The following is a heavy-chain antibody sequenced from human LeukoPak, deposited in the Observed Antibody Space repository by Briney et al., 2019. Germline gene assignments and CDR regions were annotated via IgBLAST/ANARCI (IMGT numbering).Heavy chain of an antibody. CDR3: AREGPDHWYFDL. CDR2: IYYSGGT. CDR1: GGSISSYY. V-gene: IGHV4-59*12. Sequence: SETLSLTCTVSGGSISSYYWSWIRQPPGKGLEWIGYIYYSGGTSYNPSLKSRVTISVETSKNQFSLKLSSVTAADTAVYYCAREGPDHWYFDLWGRGTLATVSS. J-gene: IGHJ2*01.